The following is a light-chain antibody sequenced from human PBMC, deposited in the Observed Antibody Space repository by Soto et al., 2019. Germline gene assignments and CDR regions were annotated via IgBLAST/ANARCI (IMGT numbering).Light chain of an antibody. J-gene: IGKJ1*01. CDR2: AAS. Sequence: AIRMTQSPSSLSASTGDRVTITCRASQGISSYLAWYQQKPGEAPKLLIYAASTLQSGVPSRFSGSGSGTDFTLTISCLQSEDFATYYCQQSYSTPWTFGQGTKVDIK. V-gene: IGKV1-8*01. CDR1: QGISSY. CDR3: QQSYSTPWT.